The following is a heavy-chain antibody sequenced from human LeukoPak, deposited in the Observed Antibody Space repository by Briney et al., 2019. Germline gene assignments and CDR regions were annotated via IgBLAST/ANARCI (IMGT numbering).Heavy chain of an antibody. CDR2: IYYSGSP. Sequence: SETLSLTCTVSGGSISGFYWSWIRQPPGKGLEWIGYIYYSGSPHYNPSLKSRVTISIDTSKNQLSLKLNSVTAADTAVHYCARHSNWNGGVDWFDPWGQGTQVTVSS. D-gene: IGHD1-20*01. V-gene: IGHV4-59*08. J-gene: IGHJ5*02. CDR3: ARHSNWNGGVDWFDP. CDR1: GGSISGFY.